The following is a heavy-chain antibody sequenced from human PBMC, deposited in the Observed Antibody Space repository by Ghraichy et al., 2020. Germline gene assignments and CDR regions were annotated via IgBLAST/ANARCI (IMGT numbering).Heavy chain of an antibody. CDR2: IDGEGSGT. CDR1: GFTFSNYW. V-gene: IGHV3-74*03. D-gene: IGHD3-10*01. Sequence: GGSLRLSCAAFGFTFSNYWIYWVRQAPGKGLVWVSRIDGEGSGTKYADSVKGRFTITRDNAKNTVYLQMNSLRAEDTAVYYCARGYSGSGRTYWGQGTLVTVSS. CDR3: ARGYSGSGRTY. J-gene: IGHJ4*02.